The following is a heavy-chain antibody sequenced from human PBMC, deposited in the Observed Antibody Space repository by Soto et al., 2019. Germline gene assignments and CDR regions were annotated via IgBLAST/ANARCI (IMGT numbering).Heavy chain of an antibody. D-gene: IGHD3-10*01. J-gene: IGHJ4*02. V-gene: IGHV3-74*01. CDR1: GFTFSSYW. CDR3: ERGPSGLLWFGE. Sequence: EVQLVESGGGLVQPGGSLRLSCAASGFTFSSYWMHWVRQAPGKGLVWVSRINSDGSSTNYADSVKGRFTISRDNAKKTLYLQMNRLRAEETAVYYCERGPSGLLWFGEGGQGTLVTVSS. CDR2: INSDGSST.